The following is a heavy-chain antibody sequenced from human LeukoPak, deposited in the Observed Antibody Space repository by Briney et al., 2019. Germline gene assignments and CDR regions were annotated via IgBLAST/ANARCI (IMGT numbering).Heavy chain of an antibody. J-gene: IGHJ4*02. CDR1: GYIFTTYG. CDR2: ISAYNGNT. D-gene: IGHD3-22*01. V-gene: IGHV1-18*01. Sequence: ASVQVSCKTSGYIFTTYGISGVRQARGQGREWMGWISAYNGNTNYTKKFQGRLSMATDTSTNTAYIALRSLRSDDTDVYYCARASTARYYYNSSGYNRGAVDYRGQGTLVTISS. CDR3: ARASTARYYYNSSGYNRGAVDY.